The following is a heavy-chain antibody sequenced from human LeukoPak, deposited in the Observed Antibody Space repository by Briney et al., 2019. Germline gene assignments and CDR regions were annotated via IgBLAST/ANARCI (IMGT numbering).Heavy chain of an antibody. D-gene: IGHD6-19*01. CDR2: IYYTGST. J-gene: IGHJ3*02. CDR1: GGSISSSTYY. Sequence: PSETLSLTCSVSGGSISSSTYYWGWIRQPPGKGLVWIGSIYYTGSTYYNPSLKSRVTISVDTSKNQFSLKLTSVTAADTAVYYCARGVGSSGWYGSDAFDIWGQGTMVTVSS. CDR3: ARGVGSSGWYGSDAFDI. V-gene: IGHV4-39*01.